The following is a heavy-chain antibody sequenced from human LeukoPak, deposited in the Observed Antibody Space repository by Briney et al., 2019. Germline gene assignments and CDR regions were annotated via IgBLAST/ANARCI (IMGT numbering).Heavy chain of an antibody. D-gene: IGHD2-2*02. CDR3: ARIYLRQLDY. Sequence: GGSLRLSCAASGFTFTGHWMSWVRQAPGKGLEWVANINQDGSDKYYVDSVKGRFTISRDNAKNSLYLQVSSLSAEDTAVYYCARIYLRQLDYWGQGTLVTVSS. CDR1: GFTFTGHW. V-gene: IGHV3-7*01. CDR2: INQDGSDK. J-gene: IGHJ4*02.